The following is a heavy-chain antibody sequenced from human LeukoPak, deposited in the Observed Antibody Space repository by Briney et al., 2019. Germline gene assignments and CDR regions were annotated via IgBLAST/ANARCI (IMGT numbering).Heavy chain of an antibody. CDR1: GFTFRSYG. CDR2: IQNDGSNE. D-gene: IGHD5-18*01. CDR3: ARTSKNSYGCSDY. Sequence: GGSLRLSCAASGFTFRSYGMHWVRQAPGKGLEWVAYIQNDGSNEQYADSVKGRFTISRDNAKNSLYLQLNSLRAEDTALYYCARTSKNSYGCSDYWGQGTLVTVSS. V-gene: IGHV3-30*12. J-gene: IGHJ4*02.